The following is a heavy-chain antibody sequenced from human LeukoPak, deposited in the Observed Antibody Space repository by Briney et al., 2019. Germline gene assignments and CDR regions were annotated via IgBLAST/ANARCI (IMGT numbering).Heavy chain of an antibody. D-gene: IGHD3-16*02. CDR3: ARVKSNYVWGSYRSIGWFDP. CDR2: INHSGST. Sequence: PSETLSLTCAVYGGSFSGYYWSWIRQPPGKGLEWIGEINHSGSTNYNPSLKSRVTISVDTSKNQFSLKLSSVTAADTAVYYCARVKSNYVWGSYRSIGWFDPWGQGTLVTVSS. CDR1: GGSFSGYY. V-gene: IGHV4-34*01. J-gene: IGHJ5*02.